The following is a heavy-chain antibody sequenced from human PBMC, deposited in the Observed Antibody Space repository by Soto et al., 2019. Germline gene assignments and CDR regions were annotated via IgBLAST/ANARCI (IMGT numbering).Heavy chain of an antibody. CDR2: ISSSSSTI. CDR1: GFTFSSYS. Sequence: PGGSLRLSCAASGFTFSSYSMNWVRQAPGKGLEWVSYISSSSSTIYYADSVKGRFTISRDNAKNSLYLQMNSLRDEDTAVYYCARDFYYGDYVADFDYWGQGTLVTVSS. V-gene: IGHV3-48*02. D-gene: IGHD4-17*01. CDR3: ARDFYYGDYVADFDY. J-gene: IGHJ4*02.